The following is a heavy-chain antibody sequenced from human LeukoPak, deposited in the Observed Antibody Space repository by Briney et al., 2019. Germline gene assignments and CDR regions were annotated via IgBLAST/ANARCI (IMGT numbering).Heavy chain of an antibody. Sequence: SGGSLRLSCAASGFTFSSYWMSWVRRAPGKGLEWVANIKQDGSEKYYVDSVKGRFTISRDNAKNSLYLQMNSLRAEDTAVYYRARWRRDYDSRYYFDYWGQGTLVTVSS. J-gene: IGHJ4*02. CDR1: GFTFSSYW. CDR3: ARWRRDYDSRYYFDY. D-gene: IGHD3-22*01. CDR2: IKQDGSEK. V-gene: IGHV3-7*03.